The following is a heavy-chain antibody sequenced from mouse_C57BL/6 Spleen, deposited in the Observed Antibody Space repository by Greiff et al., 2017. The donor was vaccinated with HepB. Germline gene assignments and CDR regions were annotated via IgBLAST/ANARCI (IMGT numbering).Heavy chain of an antibody. J-gene: IGHJ4*01. V-gene: IGHV1-81*01. Sequence: VQLQESGAELARPGASVKLSCKASGYTFTSYGISWVKQRTGQGLEWIGEIYPRSGNTYYNEKFKGKATLTADKSSSTAYMELRSLTSEDSAVYFCARNYSNYVFYAMDYWGQGTSVTVSS. CDR2: IYPRSGNT. CDR3: ARNYSNYVFYAMDY. D-gene: IGHD2-5*01. CDR1: GYTFTSYG.